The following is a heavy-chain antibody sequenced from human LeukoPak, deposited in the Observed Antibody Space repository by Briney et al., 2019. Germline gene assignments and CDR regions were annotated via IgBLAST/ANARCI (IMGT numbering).Heavy chain of an antibody. V-gene: IGHV4-38-2*01. J-gene: IGHJ5*02. CDR3: ARHRYDFWSGWHFRNWFDP. CDR2: IYHSGST. CDR1: GYSISSGYY. Sequence: PSETLSLTCAVSGYSISSGYYWGWIRQPPGKGLEWIGSIYHSGSTYYNPSLKSRVTISVDTSKNQFSLKLSSVTAADTAVYYCARHRYDFWSGWHFRNWFDPWGQGTLVTVSS. D-gene: IGHD3-3*01.